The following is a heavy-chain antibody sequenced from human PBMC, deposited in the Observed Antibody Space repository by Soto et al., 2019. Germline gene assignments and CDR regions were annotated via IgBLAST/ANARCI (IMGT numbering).Heavy chain of an antibody. CDR1: GFTFSGYE. Sequence: EVQLVESGGGLVQPGGSLRLSCAASGFTFSGYEMNWVRQAPGKGLEWVSDISISGSTIYYADSVKGRFTISRDNAKNSLSIQMNSLRVEDTAIYYCAREFRGGWFDPWGQGTLVTVSS. V-gene: IGHV3-48*03. CDR2: ISISGSTI. CDR3: AREFRGGWFDP. J-gene: IGHJ5*02.